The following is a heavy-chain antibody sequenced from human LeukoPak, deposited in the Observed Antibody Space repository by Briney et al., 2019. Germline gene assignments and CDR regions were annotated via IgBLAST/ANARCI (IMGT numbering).Heavy chain of an antibody. CDR2: IYYSGNA. Sequence: GSLRLSCAASGFTFSSYWMSWVRQPPGKGLEWIGSIYYSGNAYYNASLKSQVSIDTSKNQFSLRLTSVTAADTAVYYCARQTGSGLFILPGGRGTLVTVSS. V-gene: IGHV4-39*01. J-gene: IGHJ4*02. D-gene: IGHD3/OR15-3a*01. CDR3: ARQTGSGLFILP. CDR1: GFTFSSYW.